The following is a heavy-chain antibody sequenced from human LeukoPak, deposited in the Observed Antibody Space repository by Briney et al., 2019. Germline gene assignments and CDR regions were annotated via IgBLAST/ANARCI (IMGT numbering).Heavy chain of an antibody. D-gene: IGHD2-21*02. J-gene: IGHJ5*02. V-gene: IGHV4-59*01. CDR2: IYDSGST. Sequence: PSETLSLTCTVSGGSISSYYWSWLRQSPGKGLEWIGYIYDSGSTNYNPSLKSRVTISVDTSKNQFSLKLNSVTAADTAVYYCARFRGGVVTAILAWGQGTLVTVSS. CDR3: ARFRGGVVTAILA. CDR1: GGSISSYY.